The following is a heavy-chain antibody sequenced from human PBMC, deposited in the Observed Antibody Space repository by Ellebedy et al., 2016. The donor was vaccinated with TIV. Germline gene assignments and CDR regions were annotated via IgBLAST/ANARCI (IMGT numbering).Heavy chain of an antibody. Sequence: ASVKVSCKASGYTFTSFGVTWVRQAPGQGLEWMGWISAVNGDTNYAQKFQGRVTMTSDTSTSTAYMELRSLRSDDTAVYYCAGHSGYTYRKNPIDSWGQGTLVTVSS. J-gene: IGHJ4*02. CDR1: GYTFTSFG. CDR3: AGHSGYTYRKNPIDS. CDR2: ISAVNGDT. D-gene: IGHD5-18*01. V-gene: IGHV1-18*04.